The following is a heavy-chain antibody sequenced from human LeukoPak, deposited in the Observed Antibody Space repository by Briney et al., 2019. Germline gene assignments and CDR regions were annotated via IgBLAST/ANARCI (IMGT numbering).Heavy chain of an antibody. Sequence: SETLSLTCTVSGGSISSYYWNWIRQPPGKGLEWIGYIYYSGSTNYNPSLKSRVTISVAKNQFSLKLSSVTAADTAVYYCAREVPPPRDFGDLFAENYFDYWGQGTLVTVSS. CDR3: AREVPPPRDFGDLFAENYFDY. V-gene: IGHV4-59*12. D-gene: IGHD3-10*01. J-gene: IGHJ4*02. CDR1: GGSISSYY. CDR2: IYYSGST.